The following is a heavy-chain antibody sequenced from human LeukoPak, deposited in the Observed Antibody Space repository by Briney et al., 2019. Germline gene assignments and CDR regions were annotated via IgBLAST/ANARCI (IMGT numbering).Heavy chain of an antibody. V-gene: IGHV1-69*01. CDR3: ASIWTDGYNPNY. CDR1: GGTFSSYA. D-gene: IGHD5-24*01. J-gene: IGHJ4*02. CDR2: IIPIFGTA. Sequence: SVKVSCKASGGTFSSYAISWVRQAPGQGLEWMGGIIPIFGTANYAQKFQGRVTITADESTSTAYMELSSLRSEDTAVYYCASIWTDGYNPNYWGQGTLVTVSS.